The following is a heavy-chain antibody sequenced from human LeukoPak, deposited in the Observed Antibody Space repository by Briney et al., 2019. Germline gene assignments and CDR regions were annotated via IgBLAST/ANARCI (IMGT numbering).Heavy chain of an antibody. CDR3: ACLTYYYDSSGYRDY. CDR2: INHSGST. J-gene: IGHJ4*02. D-gene: IGHD3-22*01. CDR1: GGSFSGYY. Sequence: SETLSLTXAVYGGSFSGYYWSWIRQPPGKGLEWIGEINHSGSTNYNPSLKSRVTISVDTSKNQFSLKLSSVTAADTAVYYCACLTYYYDSSGYRDYWGQGTLVTVSS. V-gene: IGHV4-34*01.